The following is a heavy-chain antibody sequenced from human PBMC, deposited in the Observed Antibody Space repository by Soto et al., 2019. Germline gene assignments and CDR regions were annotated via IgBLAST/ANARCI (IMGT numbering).Heavy chain of an antibody. Sequence: PSETLSLTCTVSGGSISTGGYYWSWIRQHPGKGLEWIGYIYYTGSTNYNPSLKSRVTLSVDTSKNQFSLKLSSVTAADTAVYYCARAIGRISDFRGLDYWGQGTLVTVSS. J-gene: IGHJ4*02. V-gene: IGHV4-31*03. CDR1: GGSISTGGYY. D-gene: IGHD3-3*01. CDR3: ARAIGRISDFRGLDY. CDR2: IYYTGST.